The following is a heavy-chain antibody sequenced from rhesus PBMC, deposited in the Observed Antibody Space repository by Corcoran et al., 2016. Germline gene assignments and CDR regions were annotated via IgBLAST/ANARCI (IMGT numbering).Heavy chain of an antibody. CDR1: GGSISSGYD. CDR3: ARDRIAAAGGFDY. V-gene: IGHV4-76*01. Sequence: QVQLQESGPGVVKPSETLSLTCAVSGGSISSGYDWSWIRQPPVKGLEWIGFIYGSSGSTNYHPSRKNRVTISKDASNNQFSLKLSSVTAADPAVYYCARDRIAAAGGFDYWGRGVLVTVSS. D-gene: IGHD6-25*01. J-gene: IGHJ4*01. CDR2: IYGSSGST.